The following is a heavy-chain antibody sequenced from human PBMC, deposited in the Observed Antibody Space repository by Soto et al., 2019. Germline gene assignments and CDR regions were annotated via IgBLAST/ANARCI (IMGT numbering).Heavy chain of an antibody. J-gene: IGHJ6*04. V-gene: IGHV1-46*01. Sequence: ASVKVSCKASGYTFTSYYMHWVRQAPGQGLEWMGIINPSGGSTSYAQKFQGRVTMTRDTSTSTVYMELSSLRSEDTAVYYCARGLRVTTSPIYYYYGMDVGGKGTRATVPS. CDR3: ARGLRVTTSPIYYYYGMDV. CDR2: INPSGGST. D-gene: IGHD4-17*01. CDR1: GYTFTSYY.